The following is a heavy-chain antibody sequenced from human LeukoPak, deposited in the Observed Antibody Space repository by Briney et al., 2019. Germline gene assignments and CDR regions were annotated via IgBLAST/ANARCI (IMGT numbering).Heavy chain of an antibody. Sequence: GGSLRLSCAATGFTFSSCAMSWVRQAPGKGLEWVSAISGSGGSTYYADSVKGRFTISRDNSKNTLYLQMNSLRAEDTAVYYCAKDPCSSTSCYPYNWFDPWGQGTLVTVSS. CDR2: ISGSGGST. J-gene: IGHJ5*02. CDR1: GFTFSSCA. D-gene: IGHD2-2*01. CDR3: AKDPCSSTSCYPYNWFDP. V-gene: IGHV3-23*01.